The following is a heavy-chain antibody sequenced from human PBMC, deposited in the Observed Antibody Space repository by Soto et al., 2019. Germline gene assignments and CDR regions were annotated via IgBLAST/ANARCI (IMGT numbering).Heavy chain of an antibody. CDR1: GGTFNTYT. J-gene: IGHJ4*02. D-gene: IGHD2-15*01. CDR2: ILPIMGSV. Sequence: QVHLVQSGSEVKKPGSSVTVSCKASGGTFNTYTFSWVRQAPGQGLEWMGSILPIMGSVNYAHDFRGRLSITADPSTTTAYMELTSLTSHDTAIYYCARIPRYSYPTSDPIDNWGQGTLVTVSS. CDR3: ARIPRYSYPTSDPIDN. V-gene: IGHV1-69*01.